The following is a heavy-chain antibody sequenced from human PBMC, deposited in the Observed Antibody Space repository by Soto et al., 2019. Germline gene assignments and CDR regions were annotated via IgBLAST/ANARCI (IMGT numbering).Heavy chain of an antibody. CDR3: AKVRGGGDCYFGS. CDR1: GFTFSSYA. J-gene: IGHJ4*02. Sequence: EVQLLESGGGLVQPGGSLRLSCAASGFTFSSYAMSWLRQAPGKGLEWVSAISGSGGSTYYADSVKGRFTISRDNSKNTLYLQMNSLRAEDTAVYYCAKVRGGGDCYFGSWGQGTLVTVSS. D-gene: IGHD2-21*02. V-gene: IGHV3-23*01. CDR2: ISGSGGST.